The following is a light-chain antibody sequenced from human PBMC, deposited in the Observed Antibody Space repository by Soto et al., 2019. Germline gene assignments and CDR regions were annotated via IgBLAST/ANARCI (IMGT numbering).Light chain of an antibody. CDR1: SSDVGSYNL. V-gene: IGLV2-23*02. J-gene: IGLJ1*01. CDR2: EVS. Sequence: QSALTQPASVSGSPGQSITISCTGPSSDVGSYNLVSWYQQHPGKAPKLIIYEVSKRPSGVSNRFSGSKSGNTASLTSAGLQAEDEADYYCCSYAGSSTYVFGTGTKVTVL. CDR3: CSYAGSSTYV.